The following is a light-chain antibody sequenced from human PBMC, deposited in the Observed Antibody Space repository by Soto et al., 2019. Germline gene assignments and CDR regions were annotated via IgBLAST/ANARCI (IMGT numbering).Light chain of an antibody. Sequence: DIQMTQSPSSVSASVGDRVTITCQASQGISRSLAWYQQKPGKAPKLLIYSASSLQSGVPSRFSGSGFGTDFTLTISSLQPEDFAAYYCQQDDTFPSTFGQGTRLEIK. CDR3: QQDDTFPST. J-gene: IGKJ5*01. V-gene: IGKV1D-12*01. CDR1: QGISRS. CDR2: SAS.